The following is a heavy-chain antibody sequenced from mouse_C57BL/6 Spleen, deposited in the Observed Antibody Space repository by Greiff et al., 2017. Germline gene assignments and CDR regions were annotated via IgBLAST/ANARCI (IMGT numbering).Heavy chain of an antibody. CDR1: GFTFSSYT. CDR3: ARHWDGYYDYYAMDY. CDR2: ISGGGGNT. D-gene: IGHD2-3*01. V-gene: IGHV5-9*01. J-gene: IGHJ4*01. Sequence: EVQGVESGGGLVKPGGSLKLSCAASGFTFSSYTMSWVRQTPEKRLEWVATISGGGGNTYYPDSVKGRFTISRDNAKNTLYLQMSSLRSEDTALYYCARHWDGYYDYYAMDYWGQGTSVTVSS.